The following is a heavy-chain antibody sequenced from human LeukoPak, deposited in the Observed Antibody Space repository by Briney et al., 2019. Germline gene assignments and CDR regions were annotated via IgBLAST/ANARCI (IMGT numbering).Heavy chain of an antibody. Sequence: PSQTLSLTCTVSGGSISSGSYYWSWIRQPAGKGLEWIGRIYTSGSTNYNPSLKSRVTISVDTSKNQFSLKLSSVTAADTGVYYCARHGTAVDGDYSAFDIWGQGTMVTVSP. CDR1: GGSISSGSYY. CDR3: ARHGTAVDGDYSAFDI. D-gene: IGHD4-17*01. V-gene: IGHV4-61*02. J-gene: IGHJ3*02. CDR2: IYTSGST.